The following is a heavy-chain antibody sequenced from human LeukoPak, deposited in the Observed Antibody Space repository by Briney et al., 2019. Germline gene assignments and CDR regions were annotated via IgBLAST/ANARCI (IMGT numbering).Heavy chain of an antibody. CDR3: ARVTYGSGTYGAFDY. CDR1: GFTFSTYA. J-gene: IGHJ4*02. CDR2: ISGSTGRT. V-gene: IGHV3-23*01. Sequence: GGSLRLSCAASGFTFSTYAMSWVRQAPGKGLEWVSAISGSTGRTYYADSVKGRFTISRDNSKNTLYLQMNNLRAEDTAVYYCARVTYGSGTYGAFDYWGQGTLVTVSS. D-gene: IGHD3-10*01.